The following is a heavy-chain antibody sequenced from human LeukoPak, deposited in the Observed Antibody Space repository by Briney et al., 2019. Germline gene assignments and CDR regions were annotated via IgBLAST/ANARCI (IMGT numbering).Heavy chain of an antibody. CDR1: GYTFTSYG. D-gene: IGHD4-17*01. V-gene: IGHV1-18*01. CDR3: ARGGATVTRTAYYYYGMDV. J-gene: IGHJ6*02. CDR2: ISAYNGNT. Sequence: ASVKVSCKASGYTFTSYGISWVRQAPGQGLEWMGWISAYNGNTNYAQKLQGRVTMTTDTSTSTAYMELRSLRSDDTAVYYCARGGATVTRTAYYYYGMDVWGQGTTVTVSS.